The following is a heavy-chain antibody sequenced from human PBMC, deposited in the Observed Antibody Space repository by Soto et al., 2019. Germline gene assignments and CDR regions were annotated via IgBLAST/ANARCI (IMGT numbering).Heavy chain of an antibody. CDR2: IYTSASI. Sequence: SETLSLTCSVSGADINTYSWTWIRQPAGKGLEWIGRIYTSASINYNPSLKGRVTLSVDTSTNQVSLRLASVTAADTAIYYCARDREAGYNFYYCMDVWGQGTTVTVAS. CDR1: GADINTYS. J-gene: IGHJ6*02. D-gene: IGHD6-19*01. V-gene: IGHV4-4*07. CDR3: ARDREAGYNFYYCMDV.